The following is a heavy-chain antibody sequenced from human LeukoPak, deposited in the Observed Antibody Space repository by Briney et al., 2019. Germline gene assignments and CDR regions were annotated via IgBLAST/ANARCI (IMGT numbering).Heavy chain of an antibody. D-gene: IGHD3-10*01. J-gene: IGHJ4*02. CDR3: ARGEVRGVITPYYFDC. Sequence: SETLSLTCTVSGGSISSYYWSWIRRPPGKGLEWIGYIYYSGSTNYNPSLKSRVTISVDTSKNQFSLKLSSVTAADTAVYYCARGEVRGVITPYYFDCWGQGTLVTVSS. CDR2: IYYSGST. CDR1: GGSISSYY. V-gene: IGHV4-59*01.